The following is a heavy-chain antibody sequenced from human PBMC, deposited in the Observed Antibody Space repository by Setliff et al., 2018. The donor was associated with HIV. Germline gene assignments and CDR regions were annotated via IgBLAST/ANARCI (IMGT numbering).Heavy chain of an antibody. Sequence: SETLSLTCTVPGGSISSGSDYWSWIRQPAGKGLEWIGHIYPSGSTNYNPSLKSRVTISVDTSKNQISLKLSSVTAADTAVYYCASRSSYVPLYFYYMDVWGKGTTVTVSS. V-gene: IGHV4-61*09. J-gene: IGHJ6*03. CDR1: GGSISSGSDY. CDR2: IYPSGST. D-gene: IGHD3-16*01. CDR3: ASRSSYVPLYFYYMDV.